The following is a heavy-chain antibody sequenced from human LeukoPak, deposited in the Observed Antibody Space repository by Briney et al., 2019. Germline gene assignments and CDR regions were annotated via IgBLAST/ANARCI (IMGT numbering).Heavy chain of an antibody. CDR3: ARGCSSTSCYTDLYYYYYYGMDV. J-gene: IGHJ6*02. CDR1: GGSFSGYY. Sequence: SETLSPTCAVYGGSFSGYYWSWIRQPPGKGLEWIGEINHSGSTNYNPSLKSRVTISVDTSKNQFSLKLSSVTAADTAVYYCARGCSSTSCYTDLYYYYYYGMDVWGQGTTVTVSS. V-gene: IGHV4-34*01. D-gene: IGHD2-2*01. CDR2: INHSGST.